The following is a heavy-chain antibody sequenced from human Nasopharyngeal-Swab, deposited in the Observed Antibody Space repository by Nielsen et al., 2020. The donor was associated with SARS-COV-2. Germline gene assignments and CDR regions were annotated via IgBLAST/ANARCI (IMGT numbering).Heavy chain of an antibody. D-gene: IGHD3-10*01. CDR3: AKDDVVRGDAFDI. V-gene: IGHV3-23*01. CDR1: GFTFNIYA. J-gene: IGHJ3*02. CDR2: ISASGGST. Sequence: GGSLRLSCIASGFTFNIYAMAWDRRTPGRGLQWVSGISASGGSTYYTDSVKGRFAVSRDNSRNTLYLQMHSLRVEDTALYYCAKDDVVRGDAFDIWGQGTMVTVSS.